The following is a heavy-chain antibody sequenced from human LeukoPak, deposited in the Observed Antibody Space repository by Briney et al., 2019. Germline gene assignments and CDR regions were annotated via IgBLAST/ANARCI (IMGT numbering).Heavy chain of an antibody. CDR3: ARGIRLYYDILTGSFDY. CDR2: IYYSGST. CDR1: GGSISSSSYY. V-gene: IGHV4-39*07. D-gene: IGHD3-9*01. J-gene: IGHJ4*02. Sequence: SETLSLTCTVSGGSISSSSYYWGWIRQPPGKGLEWIGSIYYSGSTYYNPSLKSRVTISVDTSKNQFSLKLSSVTAADTAVYYCARGIRLYYDILTGSFDYWGQGTLVTVSS.